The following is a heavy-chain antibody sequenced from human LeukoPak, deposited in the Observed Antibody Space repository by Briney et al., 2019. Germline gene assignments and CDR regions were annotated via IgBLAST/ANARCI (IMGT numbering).Heavy chain of an antibody. J-gene: IGHJ4*02. Sequence: GGSLRLSCAASGFTFSSYWMSWVRQAPGKGLEWVANIKQDGSEKYYVDSVKGRFTISRDNAKNSLYLQMNSLRAEDTAVYYCARDRGSGSYSIADYWGQGTLVTVSS. D-gene: IGHD3-10*01. CDR2: IKQDGSEK. V-gene: IGHV3-7*01. CDR1: GFTFSSYW. CDR3: ARDRGSGSYSIADY.